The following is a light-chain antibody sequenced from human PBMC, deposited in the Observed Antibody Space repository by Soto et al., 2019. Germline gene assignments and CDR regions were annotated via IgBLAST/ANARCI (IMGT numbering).Light chain of an antibody. CDR2: EVS. CDR1: SSDVGGYNY. Sequence: QSALTQPPSASGSPGQSVTISCTGTSSDVGGYNYVSWYQQHPGKAPKLMIYEVSKRPSGVPDRFSGSKSGNTASLTVSGLQAEDEDDYYCSSYAGSKNFVFGTGTKVT. CDR3: SSYAGSKNFV. J-gene: IGLJ1*01. V-gene: IGLV2-8*01.